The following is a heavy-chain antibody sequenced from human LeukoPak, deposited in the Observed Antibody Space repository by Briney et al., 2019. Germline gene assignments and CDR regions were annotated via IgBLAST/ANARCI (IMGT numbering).Heavy chain of an antibody. CDR1: GYTFTSYG. CDR2: ISAYNGNT. CDR3: ARDRRPSYYGSGSYYIGPEGAFDI. V-gene: IGHV1-18*01. J-gene: IGHJ3*02. Sequence: EASVKVSCKASGYTFTSYGISWVRQAPGQGLEWMGWISAYNGNTNYAQKLQGRVTMTTDTSTSTAYMELRSLRSDDTAVYYCARDRRPSYYGSGSYYIGPEGAFDIWGQGTMVTVSS. D-gene: IGHD3-10*01.